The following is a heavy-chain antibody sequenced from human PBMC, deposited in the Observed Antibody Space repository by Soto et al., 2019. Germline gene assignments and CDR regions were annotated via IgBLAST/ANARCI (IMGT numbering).Heavy chain of an antibody. CDR2: ISSSSSYI. D-gene: IGHD2-15*01. CDR3: ASGEVVAATRIYYYSYYGMDV. CDR1: GFTFSSYS. V-gene: IGHV3-21*01. J-gene: IGHJ6*02. Sequence: EVQLVESGGGLVKPGGSLRLSCAASGFTFSSYSMNWVRQAPGKGLEWVSSISSSSSYIYYADSVKGRFTISRDNAKNALYLQMNSLRAEATAVYYCASGEVVAATRIYYYSYYGMDVWGQGTTVTVSS.